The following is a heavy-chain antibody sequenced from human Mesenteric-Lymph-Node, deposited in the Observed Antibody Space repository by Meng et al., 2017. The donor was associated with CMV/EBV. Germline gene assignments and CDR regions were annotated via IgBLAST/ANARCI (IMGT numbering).Heavy chain of an antibody. Sequence: ASVKVSCKASGYTFTGYYMHWVRQAPGQGLEWMGWMNPNSGNIDYAQKFQGRVTITRNTSISTAYMELSSLRSEDTAVYYCARAAGRRTWTSFDPWGQGTLVTVSS. J-gene: IGHJ5*02. CDR3: ARAAGRRTWTSFDP. CDR1: GYTFTGYY. V-gene: IGHV1-8*03. D-gene: IGHD1-1*01. CDR2: MNPNSGNI.